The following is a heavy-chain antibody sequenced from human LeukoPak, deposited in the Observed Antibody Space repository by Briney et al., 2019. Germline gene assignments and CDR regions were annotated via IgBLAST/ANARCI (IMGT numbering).Heavy chain of an antibody. CDR3: ARSSPTYYFDSSGYYYGDY. CDR1: AYSFTDYY. CDR2: INPNSGGT. Sequence: ASVKVSCKASAYSFTDYYIHWVRQAPGQGLECMGRINPNSGGTDYAQKFQGRVTMTRDTSISTAYMELSRLRSDDTAVYYCARSSPTYYFDSSGYYYGDYWGQGTLVIVSS. J-gene: IGHJ4*02. V-gene: IGHV1-2*06. D-gene: IGHD3-22*01.